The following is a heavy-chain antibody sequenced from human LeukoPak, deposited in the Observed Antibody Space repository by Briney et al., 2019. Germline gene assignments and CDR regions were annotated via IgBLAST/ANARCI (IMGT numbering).Heavy chain of an antibody. V-gene: IGHV3-30*02. D-gene: IGHD3-10*01. Sequence: PGGSLRLSCAASGFSFSTFVMHWVRQAPGKGLEWVAVIRPDGSHISYVDPVKGRFTISRDNSKNTLYLQMNSLRAEDTAVYYCARGSQYYGSGSYTFFDYWGQGTLVTVSS. CDR2: IRPDGSHI. J-gene: IGHJ4*02. CDR3: ARGSQYYGSGSYTFFDY. CDR1: GFSFSTFV.